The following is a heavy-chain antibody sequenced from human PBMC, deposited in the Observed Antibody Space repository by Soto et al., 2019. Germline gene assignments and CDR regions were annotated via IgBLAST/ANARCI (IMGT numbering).Heavy chain of an antibody. J-gene: IGHJ6*02. CDR1: VFTFSSYS. CDR3: ARDNTMARGVIRYYYGMEV. CDR2: ISSSSSYI. V-gene: IGHV3-21*01. Sequence: VGSLRLSCAASVFTFSSYSMNWVRHSPGKWLEWVSSISSSSSYIYYADSVKGRFTISRDNAKNSLYLQMNSLRAEDTAVYYCARDNTMARGVIRYYYGMEVWGQGTRVTVSS. D-gene: IGHD3-10*01.